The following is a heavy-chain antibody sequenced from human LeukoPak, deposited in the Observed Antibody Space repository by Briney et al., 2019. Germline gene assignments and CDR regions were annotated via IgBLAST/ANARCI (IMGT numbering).Heavy chain of an antibody. D-gene: IGHD5-24*01. Sequence: SETLSLTCTVSGGSISSYYWSWIRQPPGKGLEWIGYIYYSGSTNYNPSLKSRVTISVDTSKNQFSLKLSSVTAADTAVYYCARDLRDGYTGDAIYAFDIWGQGTMVTVSS. CDR3: ARDLRDGYTGDAIYAFDI. V-gene: IGHV4-59*12. CDR1: GGSISSYY. J-gene: IGHJ3*02. CDR2: IYYSGST.